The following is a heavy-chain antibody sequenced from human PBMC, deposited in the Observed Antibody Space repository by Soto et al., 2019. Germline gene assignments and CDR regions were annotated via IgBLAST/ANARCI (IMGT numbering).Heavy chain of an antibody. CDR2: IHNSGSS. J-gene: IGHJ5*02. CDR3: ARGGASSKWLDP. CDR1: GASISDYY. Sequence: SETLSLTCTVSGASISDYYWSWIRQPAGKGLEWLGRIHNSGSSAYNPSLQSRVTMSTDTSKNQFSLNLSSVTAADTAVYYCARGGASSKWLDPWGQGILVTVSS. V-gene: IGHV4-4*07. D-gene: IGHD6-13*01.